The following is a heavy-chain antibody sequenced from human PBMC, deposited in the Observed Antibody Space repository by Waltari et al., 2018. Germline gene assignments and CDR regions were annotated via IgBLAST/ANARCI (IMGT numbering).Heavy chain of an antibody. CDR3: ARGGYSYGYGMDV. Sequence: LQLVQSGAEVKNLGASVRVCCQASGYSFSYPTMHWVRQAPGQGLERVGWISPNNGDTNYAQRFQGWVTMTSDSSISTAYMELNRLRSDDTAVYYCARGGYSYGYGMDVWGQGTTVIVSS. CDR2: ISPNNGDT. D-gene: IGHD5-12*01. CDR1: GYSFSYPT. V-gene: IGHV1-2*04. J-gene: IGHJ6*02.